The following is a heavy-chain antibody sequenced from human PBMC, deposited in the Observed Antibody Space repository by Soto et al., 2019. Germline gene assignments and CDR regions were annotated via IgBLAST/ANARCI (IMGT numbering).Heavy chain of an antibody. CDR3: ARGVYSGYDFGGYYFDY. J-gene: IGHJ4*02. CDR2: INHSGST. D-gene: IGHD5-12*01. Sequence: SETLSLTCAVYGGSFSGYYWSWIRQPPGKGLEWIGEINHSGSTNYNPSLKSRVTISVDTSKNQFSLKLSSVTAADTAVYYCARGVYSGYDFGGYYFDYWGQGTLVTVSS. CDR1: GGSFSGYY. V-gene: IGHV4-34*01.